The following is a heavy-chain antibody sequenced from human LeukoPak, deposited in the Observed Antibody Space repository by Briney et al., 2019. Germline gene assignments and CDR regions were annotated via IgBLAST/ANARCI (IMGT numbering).Heavy chain of an antibody. V-gene: IGHV1-69*02. CDR2: IIPILGIA. J-gene: IGHJ4*02. CDR1: GYIFTSYH. CDR3: ATTTYYYDSSGSQHDY. Sequence: ASVKVSCKASGYIFTSYHMHWVRQAPGQGLEWMGRIIPILGIANYAQKFQGRVTITADKSTSTAYVELSSLRSEDTAVYYCATTTYYYDSSGSQHDYWGQGTLVTVSS. D-gene: IGHD3-22*01.